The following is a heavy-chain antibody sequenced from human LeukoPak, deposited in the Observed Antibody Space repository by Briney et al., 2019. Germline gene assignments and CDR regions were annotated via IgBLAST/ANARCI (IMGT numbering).Heavy chain of an antibody. CDR2: IYHSGST. CDR3: ARGKRGPYYFDY. CDR1: GGSFSSSNW. V-gene: IGHV4-4*02. Sequence: SETLSLTCAVYGGSFSSSNWWSWVRQPPGKGLEWIGEIYHSGSTNYNPSLKSRVTISVDKSKNQFSLKLSSVTAADTAVYYCARGKRGPYYFDYWGQGTLVTVSS. J-gene: IGHJ4*02.